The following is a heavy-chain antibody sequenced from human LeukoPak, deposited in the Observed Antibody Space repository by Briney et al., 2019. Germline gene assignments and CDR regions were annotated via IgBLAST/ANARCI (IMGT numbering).Heavy chain of an antibody. D-gene: IGHD3-3*01. CDR2: INAGNGNT. J-gene: IGHJ3*02. CDR3: ARDKPTDYDFWSGYHTGGAFDI. V-gene: IGHV1-3*01. CDR1: GYTFTSYA. Sequence: ASVKVSCKASGYTFTSYAMHWVRQAPGQRLEWMGWINAGNGNTKYSQKFQGRVTITRDTSASTAYMELSSLRSEDTAVYYCARDKPTDYDFWSGYHTGGAFDIWGQGTMVTVSS.